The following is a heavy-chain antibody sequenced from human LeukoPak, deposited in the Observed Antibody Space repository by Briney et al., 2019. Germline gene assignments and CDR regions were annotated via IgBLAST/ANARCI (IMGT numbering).Heavy chain of an antibody. J-gene: IGHJ4*02. Sequence: SVNLSLNCTVFVGSICNYYWGWMGQPAGGGREGIGSINNSENTNYNPSLKSRVTMSADTSKNQFSLQLSSVTATDTAVYCCARGRAVAEYWGQGILVTVSS. D-gene: IGHD6-19*01. V-gene: IGHV4-4*07. CDR3: ARGRAVAEY. CDR2: INNSENT. CDR1: VGSICNYY.